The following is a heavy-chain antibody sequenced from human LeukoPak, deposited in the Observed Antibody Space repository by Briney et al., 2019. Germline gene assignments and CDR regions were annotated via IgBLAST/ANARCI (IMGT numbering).Heavy chain of an antibody. CDR3: ARLRYDFVWGSYDY. Sequence: MNWVRQAPGKGLDWVSYISSSSSTIYYADSVKGRFTISRDNAKNSLYLQMNSLRAEDTAVYYCARLRYDFVWGSYDYWGQGTLVTVSS. V-gene: IGHV3-48*01. J-gene: IGHJ4*02. CDR2: ISSSSSTI. D-gene: IGHD3-16*01.